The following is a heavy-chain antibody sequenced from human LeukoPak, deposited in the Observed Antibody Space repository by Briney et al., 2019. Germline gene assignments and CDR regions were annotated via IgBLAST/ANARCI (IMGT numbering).Heavy chain of an antibody. CDR3: ARSGHSSSWYGELTYYFDY. D-gene: IGHD6-13*01. J-gene: IGHJ4*02. V-gene: IGHV3-21*01. Sequence: PGGSLRLSCAASGFTFSSYSMNWVRQAPGKGLEWVSSISSSSSYIYDADSVKGRFTISRDNAKNSLYLQMNSLRAEDTAVYYCARSGHSSSWYGELTYYFDYWGQGTLVTVSS. CDR2: ISSSSSYI. CDR1: GFTFSSYS.